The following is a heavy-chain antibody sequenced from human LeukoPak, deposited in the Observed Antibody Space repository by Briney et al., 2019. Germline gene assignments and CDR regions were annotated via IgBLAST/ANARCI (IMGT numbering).Heavy chain of an antibody. D-gene: IGHD1-20*01. CDR2: ISYDGSNK. V-gene: IGHV3-30-3*01. J-gene: IGHJ4*02. Sequence: PGGSLRLSCAASGFTFSSYAMHWVRQAPGKGLEWVAVISYDGSNKYYADSVKGRFTISRDNSKNTLYLQMNSLRAEDTAVYYCARDPRYNWNDARLDYWGQGTLVTVSS. CDR1: GFTFSSYA. CDR3: ARDPRYNWNDARLDY.